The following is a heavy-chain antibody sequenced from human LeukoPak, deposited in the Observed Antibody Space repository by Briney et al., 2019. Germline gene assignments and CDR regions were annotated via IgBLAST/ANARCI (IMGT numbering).Heavy chain of an antibody. Sequence: ASVKVSCKASGYTFTSYDINWVRQATGQGLEWMGWMNPNSGNTGYAQKFQGRVTITRNTSISTAYMELSSLRSEDTAVYYCARGNPSFRLGGSSSRDYYYYMDVWGKGTTVTVSS. CDR1: GYTFTSYD. D-gene: IGHD6-6*01. CDR3: ARGNPSFRLGGSSSRDYYYYMDV. V-gene: IGHV1-8*03. J-gene: IGHJ6*03. CDR2: MNPNSGNT.